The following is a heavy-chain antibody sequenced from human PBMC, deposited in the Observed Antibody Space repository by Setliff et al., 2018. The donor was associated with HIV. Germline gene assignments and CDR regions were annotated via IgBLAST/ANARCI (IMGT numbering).Heavy chain of an antibody. CDR3: ARGVASYYYYMDV. J-gene: IGHJ6*03. V-gene: IGHV4-61*09. D-gene: IGHD5-12*01. CDR1: GGSISSGSYY. Sequence: PSETLSLTCTVSGGSISSGSYYWSWIRQPAGKGLEWIGHIYTSGSTNYNPSLKSQVTISVDTSKNQFSLKLSSATAADTAVYYCARGVASYYYYMDVWGKGTTVTVSS. CDR2: IYTSGST.